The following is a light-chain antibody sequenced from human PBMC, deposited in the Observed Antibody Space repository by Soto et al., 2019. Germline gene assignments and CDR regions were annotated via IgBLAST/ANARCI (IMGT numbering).Light chain of an antibody. CDR3: SSYTTSNTRQIV. CDR2: DVS. V-gene: IGLV2-14*01. CDR1: SSDVGGYTY. Sequence: QSVLTQPASVSGSPGQAITISCTGTSSDVGGYTYVSWYQQPPGKAPKFIIYDVSNRPSGVSNRFSGSKSGNTASLTISGLQAEDEADYYCSSYTTSNTRQIVFGTGTKLTVL. J-gene: IGLJ1*01.